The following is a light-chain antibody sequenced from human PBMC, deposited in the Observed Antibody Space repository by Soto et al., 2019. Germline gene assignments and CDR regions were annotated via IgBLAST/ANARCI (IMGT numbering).Light chain of an antibody. Sequence: EIVLTQSPGTLSLSPGERGTLSCRASQRVSAGSFAWYQQKPGQPPRLLIYGTSSRVTGIPDRFSGSGSGTDFTLNINRLEPEDFAMYYCQHYGSWPGLTFGGGTKVEIK. CDR2: GTS. V-gene: IGKV3-20*01. J-gene: IGKJ4*01. CDR3: QHYGSWPGLT. CDR1: QRVSAGS.